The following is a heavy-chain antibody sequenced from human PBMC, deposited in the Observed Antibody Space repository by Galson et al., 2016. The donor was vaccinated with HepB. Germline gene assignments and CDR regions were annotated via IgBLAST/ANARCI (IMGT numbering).Heavy chain of an antibody. J-gene: IGHJ4*01. D-gene: IGHD6-6*01. CDR3: ARERLDYTSTSGIDY. Sequence: SLRLSCAASGLTFSSYTLRWVRQAPGKGPEWVSLISSTSEFLFYADSVTGRFTISRDNAKNSVYLQMNRLRAEDTAVYFCARERLDYTSTSGIDYWGHGTLVTVSS. CDR1: GLTFSSYT. CDR2: ISSTSEFL. V-gene: IGHV3-21*01.